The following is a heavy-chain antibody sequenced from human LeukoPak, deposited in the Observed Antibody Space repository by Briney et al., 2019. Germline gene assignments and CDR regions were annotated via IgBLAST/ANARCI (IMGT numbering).Heavy chain of an antibody. D-gene: IGHD3-10*01. CDR3: ARVHFEVWFGELSGYFDY. V-gene: IGHV1-46*01. J-gene: IGHJ4*02. CDR1: GYTFTSYY. CDR2: INPSGGST. Sequence: ASVKVSCKASGYTFTSYYMHWVRQAPGQGLEWMGIINPSGGSTSYAQKFQGRVTMTRDTSTSTVYMELSSLRSEDTAVYYCARVHFEVWFGELSGYFDYWGQGTLVTVSS.